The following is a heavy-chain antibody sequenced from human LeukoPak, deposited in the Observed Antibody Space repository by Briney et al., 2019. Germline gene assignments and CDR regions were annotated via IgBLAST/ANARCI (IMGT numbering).Heavy chain of an antibody. Sequence: GGSLRLSCAASGFTFSSYSMNWVRQAPGKGLEWVSSISSSSSYIYYADSVKGRFTISRDNAKNSLYLQMNSLRAEDTAVYYCTRARGYSYGFDYWGQGTLVTVSS. CDR2: ISSSSSYI. J-gene: IGHJ4*02. V-gene: IGHV3-21*01. D-gene: IGHD5-18*01. CDR3: TRARGYSYGFDY. CDR1: GFTFSSYS.